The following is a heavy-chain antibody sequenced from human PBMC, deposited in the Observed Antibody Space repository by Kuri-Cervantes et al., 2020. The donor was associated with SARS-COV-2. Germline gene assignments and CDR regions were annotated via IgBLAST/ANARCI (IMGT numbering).Heavy chain of an antibody. Sequence: GESLKISCAASGFTSSSYGMHWVRQAPGKGLEWVAVIWYDGSNKYYADSVKGRFTISRDNSKNTLYLQMNSLRAEDTAVYYRARDSSITPRDFDYWGQGTLVTVSS. CDR1: GFTSSSYG. V-gene: IGHV3-33*01. CDR2: IWYDGSNK. J-gene: IGHJ4*02. CDR3: ARDSSITPRDFDY. D-gene: IGHD6-13*01.